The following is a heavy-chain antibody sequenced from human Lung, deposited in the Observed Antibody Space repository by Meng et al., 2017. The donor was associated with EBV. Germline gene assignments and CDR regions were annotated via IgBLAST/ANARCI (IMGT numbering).Heavy chain of an antibody. Sequence: QVQLQRSGPGLGKPSGTLSLPSTVSGDSISSDIWWSWVRQPPGKGLEWIGEVYHRGDTNYNPSLKSRVDISVDKSKNQFYLSLFSVTAADTAVYYCGRDQGRELINHWGQGTLVTVSS. CDR3: GRDQGRELINH. CDR2: VYHRGDT. J-gene: IGHJ4*02. CDR1: GDSISSDIW. D-gene: IGHD1-7*01. V-gene: IGHV4-4*02.